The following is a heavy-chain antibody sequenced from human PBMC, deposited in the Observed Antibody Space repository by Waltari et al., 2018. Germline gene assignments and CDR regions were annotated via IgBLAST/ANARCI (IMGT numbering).Heavy chain of an antibody. Sequence: QVQLVQSGAEVKKPGASVKVSCQASGYTFTGYYMPWVRQAPGQGLEWMGWINPNSGGTNYAQKFQGWVTMTRDTSISTAYMELSRLRSDDTAVYYCARGVGLVAGTDFDYWGQGTLVTVSS. CDR3: ARGVGLVAGTDFDY. D-gene: IGHD6-19*01. J-gene: IGHJ4*02. CDR2: INPNSGGT. V-gene: IGHV1-2*04. CDR1: GYTFTGYY.